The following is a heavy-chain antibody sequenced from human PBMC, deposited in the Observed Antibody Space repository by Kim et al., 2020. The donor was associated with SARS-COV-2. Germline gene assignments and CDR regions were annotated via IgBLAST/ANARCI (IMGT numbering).Heavy chain of an antibody. D-gene: IGHD3-22*01. CDR3: AKDKEITHYYYDSSGPSDHDAFDI. V-gene: IGHV3-23*01. CDR2: ISGSGGST. J-gene: IGHJ3*02. Sequence: GGSLRLSCAASGFTFSSYAMSWVRQAPGKGLEWVSAISGSGGSTYYADSVKGRFTISRDNSKNTLYLQMNSLRAEDTAVYYCAKDKEITHYYYDSSGPSDHDAFDIWGQGTMVTVSS. CDR1: GFTFSSYA.